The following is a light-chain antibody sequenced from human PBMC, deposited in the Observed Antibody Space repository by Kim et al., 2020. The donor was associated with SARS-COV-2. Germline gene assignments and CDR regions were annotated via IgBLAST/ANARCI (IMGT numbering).Light chain of an antibody. V-gene: IGLV3-21*04. CDR1: NIESKS. Sequence: SYELTQPPSVSVAPGKTARITCGGNNIESKSVHWYQQKPGQAPVLVIYYDSDRPSGIPERFSGSNSGNTATLTISRVEAGDEADYYCQVWDISSDHNYVFGTGTKVTVL. CDR3: QVWDISSDHNYV. CDR2: YDS. J-gene: IGLJ1*01.